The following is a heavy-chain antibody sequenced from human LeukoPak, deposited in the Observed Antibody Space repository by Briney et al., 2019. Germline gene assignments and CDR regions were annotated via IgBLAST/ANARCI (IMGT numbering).Heavy chain of an antibody. CDR3: ARDTYSSSSRPPYYYYYMDV. Sequence: PSETLSLSCTVSGGSITSGDYYWTWIRQPPGKGLEWIGYIYYSGSTNYNPSLKSRVTISVDTSKNQFSLKLSSVTAADTAVYYCARDTYSSSSRPPYYYYYMDVWGKGTTVTVSS. CDR1: GGSITSGDYY. J-gene: IGHJ6*03. D-gene: IGHD6-6*01. V-gene: IGHV4-61*08. CDR2: IYYSGST.